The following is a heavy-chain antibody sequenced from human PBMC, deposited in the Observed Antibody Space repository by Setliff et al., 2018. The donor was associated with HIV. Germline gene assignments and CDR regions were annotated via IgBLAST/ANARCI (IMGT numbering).Heavy chain of an antibody. CDR1: GGSISSYY. Sequence: TLSLTCTVSGGSISSYYWSWIRQPPGKGLEWIGYIYYSGSTNYNPSLKSRVTISVDTSKNQFSLKLNSVTAADTAVYYCARGSPEAFQDSGWYNWGQGTLVTVSS. CDR2: IYYSGST. J-gene: IGHJ4*02. V-gene: IGHV4-59*01. CDR3: ARGSPEAFQDSGWYN. D-gene: IGHD6-19*01.